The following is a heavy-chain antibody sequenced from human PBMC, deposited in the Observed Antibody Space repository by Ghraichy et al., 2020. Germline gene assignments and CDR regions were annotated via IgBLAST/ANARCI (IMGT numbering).Heavy chain of an antibody. Sequence: LSLTCAASGFTFSDYYMSWIRQAPGKGLEWVSDISSSSYTNYADSVKGRFTSSRDNAKNSLYLQMNSLRAEDTAVYYCARRARGWDAFDIWGQGTMVTVSS. V-gene: IGHV3-11*03. CDR2: ISSSSYT. CDR3: ARRARGWDAFDI. D-gene: IGHD2-15*01. CDR1: GFTFSDYY. J-gene: IGHJ3*02.